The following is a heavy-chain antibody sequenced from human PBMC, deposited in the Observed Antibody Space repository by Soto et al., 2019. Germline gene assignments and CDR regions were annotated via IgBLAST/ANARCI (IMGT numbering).Heavy chain of an antibody. D-gene: IGHD3-22*01. CDR1: GYTFTGYY. V-gene: IGHV1-2*02. CDR2: INPNSGGT. J-gene: IGHJ3*02. CDR3: ASRSRADYYDSSGYPHI. Sequence: AASVKVSCKASGYTFTGYYMHWVRQAPGQGLEWMGWINPNSGGTNYAQKFQGRVTMTRDTSISTAYMELSRLRSDDTAVYYCASRSRADYYDSSGYPHIWGQGTMVTVSS.